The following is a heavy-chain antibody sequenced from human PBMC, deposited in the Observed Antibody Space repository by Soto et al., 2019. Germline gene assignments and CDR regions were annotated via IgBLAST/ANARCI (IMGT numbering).Heavy chain of an antibody. CDR2: ISWDGGST. Sequence: EVQLVESGGVVVQPGGSLRLSCAASGFTFDDYTMHWVRQAPGKGLEWVSLISWDGGSTYYADSVKGRFTISRDNSKNSLYLQMNSLRTEDTALYYCAKGPPRVGSTIFDYWGQGTLVTVSS. V-gene: IGHV3-43*01. CDR3: AKGPPRVGSTIFDY. CDR1: GFTFDDYT. J-gene: IGHJ4*02. D-gene: IGHD1-26*01.